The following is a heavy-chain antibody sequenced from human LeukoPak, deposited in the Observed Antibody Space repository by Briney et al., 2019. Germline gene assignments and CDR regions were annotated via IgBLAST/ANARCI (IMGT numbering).Heavy chain of an antibody. CDR3: AKDSVYYGNSSYPY. D-gene: IGHD3-22*01. J-gene: IGHJ4*02. V-gene: IGHV3-48*03. CDR1: GFTLSSYE. Sequence: GGSLRLSCAASGFTLSSYEMNWVRQAPGKGLEWVSYISSSGNLIYYADSVKGRFTISRDNSKNTLYLQMNSLRAEDTAVYYCAKDSVYYGNSSYPYWGQGTLVTVSS. CDR2: ISSSGNLI.